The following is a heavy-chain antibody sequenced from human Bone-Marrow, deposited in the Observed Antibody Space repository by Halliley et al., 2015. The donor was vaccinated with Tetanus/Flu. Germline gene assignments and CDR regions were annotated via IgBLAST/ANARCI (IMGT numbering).Heavy chain of an antibody. CDR3: AGGTGWMPDD. Sequence: TLSLTCSVSGDSMSGYYWNWIRQPPGKGLEWIGLIYYSGNTNYNPSLKSRVTISVDTSKSQFSLNLNSVTAADTAVYYCAGGTGWMPDDWGQGTLVTVSS. V-gene: IGHV4-59*01. CDR2: IYYSGNT. J-gene: IGHJ4*02. CDR1: GDSMSGYY. D-gene: IGHD2-2*01.